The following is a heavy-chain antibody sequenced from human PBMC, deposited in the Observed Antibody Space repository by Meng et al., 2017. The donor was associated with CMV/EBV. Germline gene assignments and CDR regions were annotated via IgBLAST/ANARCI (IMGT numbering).Heavy chain of an antibody. CDR2: IYYSGST. J-gene: IGHJ6*02. CDR1: GGSISSYY. D-gene: IGHD6-13*01. CDR3: ARRIAAAGFYYGMDV. Sequence: GSLRLSCTVSGGSISSYYWSWIRQPPGKGLEWIGYIYYSGSTNYNPSLKSRVTISVDTSKNQFSLKLSSVTAADTAVYYCARRIAAAGFYYGMDVWGQRTTVTVSS. V-gene: IGHV4-59*01.